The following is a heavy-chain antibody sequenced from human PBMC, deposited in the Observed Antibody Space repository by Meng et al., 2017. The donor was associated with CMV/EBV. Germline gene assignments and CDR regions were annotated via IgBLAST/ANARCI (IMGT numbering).Heavy chain of an antibody. V-gene: IGHV3-11*01. Sequence: GGSLRLSCAASGFTFSDYYMTWIRQAPGKGLEWVSSISSSGISIYYADSLKGRFTISRDNTKNTLYLQMNGLRAEDAAVYYCAKDLTLPTLYGMDVWGQGTAVTVSS. CDR3: AKDLTLPTLYGMDV. CDR1: GFTFSDYY. J-gene: IGHJ6*02. CDR2: ISSSGISI.